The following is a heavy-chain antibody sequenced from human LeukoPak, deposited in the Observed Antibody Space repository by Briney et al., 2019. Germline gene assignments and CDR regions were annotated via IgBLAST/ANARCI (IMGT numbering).Heavy chain of an antibody. CDR1: GFTVITND. J-gene: IGHJ4*02. V-gene: IGHV3-53*01. D-gene: IGHD1-14*01. CDR3: ARGVEPLAADTLAY. CDR2: LYSDGNT. Sequence: PGGSLRLSCAASGFTVITNDMTWVRQAPGKGLEWVSVLYSDGNTKYADSLQGRFTISRDNSKNTLYLEMNSLSPDDTAVYNCARGVEPLAADTLAYGGQGTLVTVS.